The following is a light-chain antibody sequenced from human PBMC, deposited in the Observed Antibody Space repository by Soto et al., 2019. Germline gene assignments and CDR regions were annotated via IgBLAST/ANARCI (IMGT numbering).Light chain of an antibody. CDR1: QTIDSW. J-gene: IGKJ4*01. CDR3: QQYNTYFSLT. CDR2: KTT. Sequence: DILMTQSPSTLSASVGDIVTITCRASQTIDSWVAWYQQKPGKAPKLLIYKTTSLESGVPSRFIGSRSGTEYTLTISGLQPDDFASYYCQQYNTYFSLTLGGGTKVDIK. V-gene: IGKV1-5*03.